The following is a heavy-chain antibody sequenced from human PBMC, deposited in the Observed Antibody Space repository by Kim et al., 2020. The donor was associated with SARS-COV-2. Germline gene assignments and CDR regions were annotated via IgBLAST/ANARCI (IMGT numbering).Heavy chain of an antibody. J-gene: IGHJ4*02. V-gene: IGHV3-64D*09. CDR3: VKDREWLNLLDY. Sequence: YYADSVKGRFTISRDNSKNTLYLQMSSLRAEDTAVYYCVKDREWLNLLDYWGQGTLVTVSS. D-gene: IGHD3-3*01.